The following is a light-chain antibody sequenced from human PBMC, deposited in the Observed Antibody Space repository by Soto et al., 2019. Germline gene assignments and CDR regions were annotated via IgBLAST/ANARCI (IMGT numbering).Light chain of an antibody. Sequence: QSVLTQPPSASGTPGQRVTISCSGSSSNIGSNTVNWYHQPPGTAPKLLIYNNYQRSSGVPDRFSGSKSGTSASLAISGLQSEDEADYYCAAWDDSLNGYVFGTGTKVTVL. CDR1: SSNIGSNT. J-gene: IGLJ1*01. V-gene: IGLV1-44*01. CDR3: AAWDDSLNGYV. CDR2: NNY.